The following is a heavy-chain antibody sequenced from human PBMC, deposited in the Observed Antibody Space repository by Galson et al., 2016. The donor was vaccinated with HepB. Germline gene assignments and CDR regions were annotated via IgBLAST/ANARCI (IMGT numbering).Heavy chain of an antibody. V-gene: IGHV3-7*03. CDR3: ARDGRTDCGGHCYPFDY. J-gene: IGHJ4*02. Sequence: SLRLSCAASGFGFSTYWMSWVRQAPGKGLEWVANIKEDGSEKYYVDSVKGRFTISRDNAKRSVYLQMNSLRSEDTAVYYCARDGRTDCGGHCYPFDYWGQGTLVTVSS. CDR1: GFGFSTYW. CDR2: IKEDGSEK. D-gene: IGHD2-21*02.